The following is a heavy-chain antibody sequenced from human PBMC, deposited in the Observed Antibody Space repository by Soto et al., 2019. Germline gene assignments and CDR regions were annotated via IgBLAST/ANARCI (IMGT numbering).Heavy chain of an antibody. Sequence: ASVNVSCKSSGYTFTACDIHWVRQAPGQGLEWMGWISPNSGGTNYAQKFQGRVTMTRDTSITTVYMELRRLTSDDTALYYCAKDSMSGYDYHSFDFWGQGALVTVSS. CDR2: ISPNSGGT. D-gene: IGHD5-12*01. J-gene: IGHJ4*02. CDR3: AKDSMSGYDYHSFDF. CDR1: GYTFTACD. V-gene: IGHV1-2*02.